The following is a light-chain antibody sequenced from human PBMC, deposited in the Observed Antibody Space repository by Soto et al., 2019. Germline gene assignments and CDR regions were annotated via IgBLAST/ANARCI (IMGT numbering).Light chain of an antibody. J-gene: IGLJ2*01. CDR3: QPSDYSLTPSV. CDR1: TSNLGAGYD. V-gene: IGLV1-40*01. CDR2: GNR. Sequence: QSVLTQPPSVSGAPGQRVTLSCTGNTSNLGAGYDVHWYQQLPGAAPKLVIFGNRNRPSGVTERFSGPKSGTSAPLAITGLRAEYEADYNCQPSDYSLTPSVFVGGTNL.